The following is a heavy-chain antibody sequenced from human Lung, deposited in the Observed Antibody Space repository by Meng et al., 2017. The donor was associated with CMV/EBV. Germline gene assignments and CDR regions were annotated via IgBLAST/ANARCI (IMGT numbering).Heavy chain of an antibody. CDR3: ARADKVRFDY. J-gene: IGHJ4*02. Sequence: QQQLLQPGPGRVIHPRPPSPPSAVSGGAMVSTNWWSWVRQPPGTGLEWIGEIYHSGSTNYNPSLKSRVSISVDKSKNQFSLKLSSVTAADTAVYYCARADKVRFDYWGQGTLVTVSS. CDR2: IYHSGST. CDR1: GGAMVSTNW. V-gene: IGHV4-4*03.